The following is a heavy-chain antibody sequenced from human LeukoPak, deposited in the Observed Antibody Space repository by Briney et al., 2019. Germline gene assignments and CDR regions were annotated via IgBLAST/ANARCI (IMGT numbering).Heavy chain of an antibody. Sequence: GGSLRLSCAASGFTFSSYNMNWVRQAPGKGLEWVSSISSSSSYIYYADSMKGRFTISRDNAKNSLYLQMNSLRAEDTAVYYCARGASYVTSQWFDPWGQGTQVTVSS. CDR2: ISSSSSYI. V-gene: IGHV3-21*01. CDR1: GFTFSSYN. D-gene: IGHD2-21*02. J-gene: IGHJ5*02. CDR3: ARGASYVTSQWFDP.